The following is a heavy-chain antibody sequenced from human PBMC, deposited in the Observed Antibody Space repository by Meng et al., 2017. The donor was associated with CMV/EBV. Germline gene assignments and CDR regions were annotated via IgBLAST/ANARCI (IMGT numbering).Heavy chain of an antibody. CDR1: GGTFSSYT. V-gene: IGHV1-69*02. Sequence: SVKVSCKASGGTFSSYTISWVRQAPGQGLEWMGRIIPILGIANYALKFQDRVTITRDRSMSTAYMELSSLRSEDTAMYYCASSYDDNYWFDPWGQGTLVTVSS. D-gene: IGHD3-3*01. J-gene: IGHJ5*02. CDR3: ASSYDDNYWFDP. CDR2: IIPILGIA.